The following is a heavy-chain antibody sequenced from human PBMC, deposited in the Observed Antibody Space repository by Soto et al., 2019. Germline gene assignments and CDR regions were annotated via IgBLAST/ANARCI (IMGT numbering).Heavy chain of an antibody. CDR3: TSSGYSYAYFRN. CDR1: GFTFSNAW. D-gene: IGHD5-18*01. Sequence: EVQVVESGGGLVKPGRSLRLSCAASGFTFSNAWMSWVRLAPGKGLEWVGRIKSKTDGGTTDYVAPVKGRFTISRDDSKDTLYLQMNSLKTEDTAVYYCTSSGYSYAYFRNWGQGTLVTVSS. CDR2: IKSKTDGGTT. V-gene: IGHV3-15*01. J-gene: IGHJ4*02.